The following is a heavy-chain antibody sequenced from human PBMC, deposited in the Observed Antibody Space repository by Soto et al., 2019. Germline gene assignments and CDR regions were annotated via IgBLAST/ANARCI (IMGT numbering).Heavy chain of an antibody. CDR3: ARDGWQFVPNSENFDI. D-gene: IGHD6-6*01. Sequence: QVQLLQSGPEVKKPGASVKLSCKASGYTFRTYGINWVRQAPGQGLEWMGWISAYNGDTNYAQNFQGRVTLATDTPTSTAYLELRSLKSDDTAMYYCARDGWQFVPNSENFDIWGQGTTVTVSS. V-gene: IGHV1-18*01. J-gene: IGHJ3*02. CDR2: ISAYNGDT. CDR1: GYTFRTYG.